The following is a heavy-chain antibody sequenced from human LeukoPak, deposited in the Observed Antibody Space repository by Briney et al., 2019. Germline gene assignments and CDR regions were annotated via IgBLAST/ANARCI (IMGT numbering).Heavy chain of an antibody. V-gene: IGHV4-59*01. Sequence: ASETLSLTCTVPGGSISSYYWSWIRQPPGKGLEWIGYIYNSGSTNYNPSLKSRGTISVDTSKNQFSLKLSSVTAADTAVYYCARLYSSSLGRVFDYWGQGTLVTVSS. CDR3: ARLYSSSLGRVFDY. J-gene: IGHJ4*02. CDR2: IYNSGST. D-gene: IGHD6-13*01. CDR1: GGSISSYY.